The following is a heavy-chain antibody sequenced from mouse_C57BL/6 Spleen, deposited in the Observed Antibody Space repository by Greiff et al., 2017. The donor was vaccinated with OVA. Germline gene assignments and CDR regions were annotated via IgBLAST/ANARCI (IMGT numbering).Heavy chain of an antibody. Sequence: EVKLVESGGGLVQSGRSLRLSCATSGFTFSDFYMEWVRQAPGKGLEWIAASRNKANDYTTEYSASVKGRFIVSRDTSQSILYRQKNDLRAEDTAIYDGAREGPSSPGNFDVWGTGTTVTVSS. CDR2: SRNKANDYTT. CDR3: AREGPSSPGNFDV. V-gene: IGHV7-1*01. J-gene: IGHJ1*03. D-gene: IGHD1-1*01. CDR1: GFTFSDFY.